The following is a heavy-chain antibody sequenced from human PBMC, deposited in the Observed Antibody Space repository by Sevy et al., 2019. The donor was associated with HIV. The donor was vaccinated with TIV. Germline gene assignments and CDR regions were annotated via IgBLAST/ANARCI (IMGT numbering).Heavy chain of an antibody. CDR3: ARWDV. Sequence: GGSLRLSCAASGFTFRSSWLNWVRQAPGKGLEWVANIKEDGSEKYYVDSVKGRFTTSSNNAQNSLYLEMNSLRAEDTAVYYCARWDVWGKGTTVTVSS. V-gene: IGHV3-7*01. CDR1: GFTFRSSW. CDR2: IKEDGSEK. J-gene: IGHJ6*04.